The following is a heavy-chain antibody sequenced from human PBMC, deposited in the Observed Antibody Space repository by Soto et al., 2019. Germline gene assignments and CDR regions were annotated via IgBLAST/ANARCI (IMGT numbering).Heavy chain of an antibody. V-gene: IGHV3-9*01. D-gene: IGHD6-13*01. CDR3: AKDISLRGWVYLVVEY. CDR2: INYNSGSV. CDR1: XXXXDVYA. J-gene: IGHJ4*02. Sequence: EVQLVESGGGWVQPGRSLXLXXXXXXXXXDVYAMHXVRQAPGKGLEWVSGINYNSGSVGYADSVKGRFTISRDNAKNSLHLQMNSLRAEDTAVYYCAKDISLRGWVYLVVEYWGQGTLVTVSP.